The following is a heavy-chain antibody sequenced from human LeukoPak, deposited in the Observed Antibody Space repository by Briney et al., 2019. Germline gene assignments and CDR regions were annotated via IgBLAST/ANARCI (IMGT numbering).Heavy chain of an antibody. V-gene: IGHV3-30-3*01. J-gene: IGHJ4*02. CDR1: GFTFSDYA. CDR2: ISKDGSDK. D-gene: IGHD3-9*01. Sequence: GGSLRLSCAASGFTFSDYAMHWVRQAPGKGLEWVAVISKDGSDKYYPGSVRGRFTISRDNSKNTIYLQMDSLRAEDTAVYYCAKYLFDDILSPFPTGHWGQGTLVAVSS. CDR3: AKYLFDDILSPFPTGH.